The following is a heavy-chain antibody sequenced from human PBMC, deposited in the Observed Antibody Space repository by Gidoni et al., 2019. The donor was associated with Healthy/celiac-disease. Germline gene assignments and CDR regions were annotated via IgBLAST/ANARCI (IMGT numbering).Heavy chain of an antibody. V-gene: IGHV3-23*01. D-gene: IGHD3-10*01. Sequence: EVQLLESGGGLVQPGGPLRLSCAAAGLTFSSYAIGWVRQAPGKGLEWVSAISGSGGSTYYADSVKGRFTISRDNSKNTLYLQMNSLRAEDTAVYYCAKGHVLPDAFDIWGQGTMVTVSS. J-gene: IGHJ3*02. CDR3: AKGHVLPDAFDI. CDR2: ISGSGGST. CDR1: GLTFSSYA.